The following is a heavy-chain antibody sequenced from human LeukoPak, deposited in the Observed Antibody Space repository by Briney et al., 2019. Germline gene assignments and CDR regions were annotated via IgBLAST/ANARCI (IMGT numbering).Heavy chain of an antibody. Sequence: SETLSLTCAVYGGSFSGYYWSWIRRPPGKGLEWIGEINHSGSTNYNPSLKSRVTISVDTSKNQFSLKLSSVTAADTAVYYCARGWGLFDYWGHGTLVTVSS. V-gene: IGHV4-34*01. CDR1: GGSFSGYY. CDR2: INHSGST. CDR3: ARGWGLFDY. J-gene: IGHJ4*01. D-gene: IGHD7-27*01.